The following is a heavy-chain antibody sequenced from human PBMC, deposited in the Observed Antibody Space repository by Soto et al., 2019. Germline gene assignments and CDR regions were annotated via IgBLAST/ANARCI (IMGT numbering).Heavy chain of an antibody. V-gene: IGHV3-74*01. Sequence: EVQLVESGGGLLQPGGSLRLSFAASGFTFSNYWMNWVRQAPGKGLVWVSRINSDGSTTNYADSVKGRFTISRDNAKNTLHLQMNSLRADDTAVYYCAMIDFWSGMDVWGQGTKVTVSS. J-gene: IGHJ6*02. D-gene: IGHD3-3*01. CDR3: AMIDFWSGMDV. CDR2: INSDGSTT. CDR1: GFTFSNYW.